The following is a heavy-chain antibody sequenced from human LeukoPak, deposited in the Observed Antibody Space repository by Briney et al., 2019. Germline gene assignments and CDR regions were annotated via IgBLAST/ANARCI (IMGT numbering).Heavy chain of an antibody. CDR1: GFTFSSYG. V-gene: IGHV3-30*02. CDR2: IHYDGNNK. J-gene: IGHJ4*02. D-gene: IGHD3-9*01. CDR3: AKDDLLTGYNLDY. Sequence: GGSLRLSCAASGFTFSSYGMHWVRQAPGKGLEWVSFIHYDGNNKYYTDSVKGRFTISRDNSKNTLYLQMNSLRTEDTALYYCAKDDLLTGYNLDYWGQGTLVTVSS.